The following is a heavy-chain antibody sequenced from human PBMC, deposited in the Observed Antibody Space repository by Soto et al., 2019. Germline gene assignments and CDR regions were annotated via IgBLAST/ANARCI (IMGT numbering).Heavy chain of an antibody. V-gene: IGHV4-31*03. CDR1: GHSLSSGGYY. CDR3: ARDWGSSGWPN. Sequence: SETLSLTCTVSGHSLSSGGYYWSWIRQHPGKGLEWVGYIYFTGSTLYNPSLKSRLAMSLDTAKNQFSLRLTSVTAADTAVYFCARDWGSSGWPNWGQGTLVTVCS. J-gene: IGHJ1*01. CDR2: IYFTGST. D-gene: IGHD6-19*01.